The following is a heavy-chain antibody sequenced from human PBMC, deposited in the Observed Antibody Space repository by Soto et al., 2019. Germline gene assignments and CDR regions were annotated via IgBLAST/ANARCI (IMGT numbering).Heavy chain of an antibody. V-gene: IGHV1-69*01. CDR2: IIPIFGTA. CDR3: ARHRIAVAGTGGWFDP. D-gene: IGHD6-19*01. J-gene: IGHJ5*02. Sequence: QVQLVQSGAEVKKPGSSVKVSCKASGGTFSSYAISWVRQAPGQGLEWMGGIIPIFGTANYAQKFQGRVTITADESTSTAYMELISLRSEDTAVYYCARHRIAVAGTGGWFDPWGQGTLVTVSS. CDR1: GGTFSSYA.